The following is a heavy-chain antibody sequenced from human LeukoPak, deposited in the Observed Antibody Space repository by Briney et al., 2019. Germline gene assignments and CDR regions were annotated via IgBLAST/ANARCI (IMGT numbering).Heavy chain of an antibody. D-gene: IGHD5-24*01. CDR3: AREEIRSWFDP. Sequence: PSETLSLTCTVSGGSLSSYYWSWIRQPPGKGLEWIGYIYHSGNTKYNPSLTSRVTISVDTSKNQFSLNLSSVTAADTAVYYCAREEIRSWFDPWGQGTLVTVSS. CDR2: IYHSGNT. V-gene: IGHV4-59*01. CDR1: GGSLSSYY. J-gene: IGHJ5*02.